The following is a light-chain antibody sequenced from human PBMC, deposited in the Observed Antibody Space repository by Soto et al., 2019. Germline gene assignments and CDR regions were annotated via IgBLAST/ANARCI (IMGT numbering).Light chain of an antibody. Sequence: QSVLTQPRSVSGSPGQSVTISCTGTSSDVGGYNYVSWYQKYPGKAPRLMIYDVSKRPSGVPDRFSGSKSGNTASLTISVLQAEDEADYYCCSHAGSFTLVFGGGTKLTVL. CDR2: DVS. CDR1: SSDVGGYNY. J-gene: IGLJ2*01. CDR3: CSHAGSFTLV. V-gene: IGLV2-11*01.